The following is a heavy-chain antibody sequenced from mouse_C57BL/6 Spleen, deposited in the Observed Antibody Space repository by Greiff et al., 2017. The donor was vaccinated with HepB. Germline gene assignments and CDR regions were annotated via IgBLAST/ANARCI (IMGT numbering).Heavy chain of an antibody. CDR2: IYPRSGNT. CDR1: GYTFTSYG. Sequence: VQLQQSGAELARPGASVKLSCKASGYTFTSYGISWVKQRTGQGLEWIGEIYPRSGNTYYNEKFKGKATLTADKSSSTAYMELRSLTSEDSAVYFCARGDYYGSSDAMDYWGQGTSVTVSS. CDR3: ARGDYYGSSDAMDY. J-gene: IGHJ4*01. D-gene: IGHD1-1*01. V-gene: IGHV1-81*01.